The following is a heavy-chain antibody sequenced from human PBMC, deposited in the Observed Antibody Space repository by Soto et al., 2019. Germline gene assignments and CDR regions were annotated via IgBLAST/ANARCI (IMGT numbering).Heavy chain of an antibody. D-gene: IGHD3-10*01. Sequence: QVQLVESGGGVVQPGRSLGLSCAASGFTFRSYGMHWVRQAPGKGLEWVAVIWFDGSNKFYADSVKGRFTISRDNSKNTLSLQMDSLRAEDTAVYYCARGNYGSGSNYYYGLDVWGQGTKVTVSS. CDR3: ARGNYGSGSNYYYGLDV. V-gene: IGHV3-33*01. J-gene: IGHJ6*02. CDR2: IWFDGSNK. CDR1: GFTFRSYG.